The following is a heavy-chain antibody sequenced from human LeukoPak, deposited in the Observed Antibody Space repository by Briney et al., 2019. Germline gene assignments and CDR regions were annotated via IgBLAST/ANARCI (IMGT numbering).Heavy chain of an antibody. D-gene: IGHD2-15*01. CDR2: IYYSGNS. J-gene: IGHJ6*02. CDR3: ARVGAGYWSMDV. Sequence: SETLSLTCTVSGGSISSYYWSWIRQPPGKGLEWIGYIYYSGNSNYNPSLKSRVTISIDTPRNQFSLKLRSVTAADTAVYYCARVGAGYWSMDVWGQGTTVTVSS. V-gene: IGHV4-59*13. CDR1: GGSISSYY.